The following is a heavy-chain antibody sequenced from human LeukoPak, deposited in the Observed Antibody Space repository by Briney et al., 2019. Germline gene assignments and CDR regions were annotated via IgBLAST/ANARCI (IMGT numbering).Heavy chain of an antibody. CDR1: GFTFSSYG. J-gene: IGHJ4*02. D-gene: IGHD6-19*01. CDR3: ARDYGRGWLAPDY. CDR2: IWYDGTNK. Sequence: GGSLRLSCVASGFTFSSYGMHWVRQAPGKGLEWVAVIWYDGTNKYYADSVKGRFTISRDNSKNTLYLQMNSLRAEDTAVYYCARDYGRGWLAPDYWGQGTLVTVSS. V-gene: IGHV3-33*08.